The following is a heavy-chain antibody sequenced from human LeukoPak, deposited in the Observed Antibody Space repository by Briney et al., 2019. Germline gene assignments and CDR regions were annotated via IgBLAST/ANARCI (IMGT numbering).Heavy chain of an antibody. CDR1: GGSISPYF. J-gene: IGHJ5*02. V-gene: IGHV4-59*01. Sequence: SEPLSLTCPVSGGSISPYFWSWMRQPPGKGLEWIGYISYTGSTNYNPALKSRVTISVDTSKNQFSLQLTSVTAPDTAVYYCARDDYRGVTNFDPWGQGTLVTVSS. CDR2: ISYTGST. CDR3: ARDDYRGVTNFDP. D-gene: IGHD3-10*01.